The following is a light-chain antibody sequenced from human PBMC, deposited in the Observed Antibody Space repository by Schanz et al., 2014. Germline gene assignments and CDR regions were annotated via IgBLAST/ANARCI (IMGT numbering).Light chain of an antibody. CDR2: NNN. Sequence: QSVLTQPPSASGTPGQRVTISCSGSSSNIGSETVHWYQQLPGTAPKLLMYNNNQRPSGVPDRLSGSKSGTSASLAISDLQSEDEADYYCAAWDDSLNGVVFGGGTKLTVL. CDR3: AAWDDSLNGVV. V-gene: IGLV1-44*01. CDR1: SSNIGSET. J-gene: IGLJ2*01.